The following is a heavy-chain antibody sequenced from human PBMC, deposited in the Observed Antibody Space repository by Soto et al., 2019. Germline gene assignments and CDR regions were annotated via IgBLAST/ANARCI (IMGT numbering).Heavy chain of an antibody. V-gene: IGHV3-30-3*01. CDR2: MSYDGTTK. CDR3: AREVLWSRYFDY. CDR1: GFIFSNYV. D-gene: IGHD2-21*01. J-gene: IGHJ4*02. Sequence: PGGSLRLSCAASGFIFSNYVMYWVRQAPGKGLEWVAFMSYDGTTKYYADSVKGRFTISRDNSKNTLCLQMNNLRPEDTGVYYCAREVLWSRYFDYWGQGTLVTVSS.